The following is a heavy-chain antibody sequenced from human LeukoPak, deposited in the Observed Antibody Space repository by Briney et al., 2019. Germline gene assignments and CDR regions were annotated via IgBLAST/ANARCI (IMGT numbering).Heavy chain of an antibody. Sequence: SETLSHTCAVSGGSISSGGHYSSWIRQHPGKGMEWIGYIYYSGSTYYNPSLKSRVTISLDTSRNQFSLKLSSVTAADTAVYYYARMLRYFIWSRSYCGQGNLVTVSS. V-gene: IGHV4-31*11. CDR2: IYYSGST. D-gene: IGHD3-9*01. CDR3: ARMLRYFIWSRSY. CDR1: GGSISSGGHY. J-gene: IGHJ4*02.